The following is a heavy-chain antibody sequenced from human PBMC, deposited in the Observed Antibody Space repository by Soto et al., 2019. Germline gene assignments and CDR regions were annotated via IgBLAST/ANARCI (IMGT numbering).Heavy chain of an antibody. D-gene: IGHD5-12*01. CDR2: IIPIFGTA. Sequence: QVQLVQSGAEVKKPGSSVKVSCKASGGTFSSYAISWVRQAPGQGLEWMGGIIPIFGTANYAQKFQGRVTIAADESTSTAYIERRSLRSEDPAVYYCARGDGYINFDYWGQGTLVTVSS. CDR3: ARGDGYINFDY. J-gene: IGHJ4*02. V-gene: IGHV1-69*12. CDR1: GGTFSSYA.